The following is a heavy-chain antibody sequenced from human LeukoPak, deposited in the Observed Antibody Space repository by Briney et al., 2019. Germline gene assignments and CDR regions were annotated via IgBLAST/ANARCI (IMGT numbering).Heavy chain of an antibody. Sequence: GGSLRLSCAASGFTFSSYGMHWVRQAPGKGLEWVAVISYDGSNKYYADSVKGRFTISRDNSKNTLYLQMNSLRAEDTAVYYCAKAYGSGAFDYWGQGTLVTVSS. J-gene: IGHJ4*02. V-gene: IGHV3-30*18. CDR3: AKAYGSGAFDY. D-gene: IGHD3-10*01. CDR2: ISYDGSNK. CDR1: GFTFSSYG.